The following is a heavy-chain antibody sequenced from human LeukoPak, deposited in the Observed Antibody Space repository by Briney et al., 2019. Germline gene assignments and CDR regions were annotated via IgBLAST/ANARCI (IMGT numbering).Heavy chain of an antibody. CDR1: GFTFGDYA. CDR2: IWFDGIRK. V-gene: IGHV3-33*01. Sequence: GSLRLSCTASGFTFGDYAMSWVRQAPGKGLEWVAAIWFDGIRKYYADSVKGRLTISRDNSKNTLYLQMNSLRAEDTAVYYCARDLEDSSPFGAFDMWGQGTMVTVSS. D-gene: IGHD3-22*01. CDR3: ARDLEDSSPFGAFDM. J-gene: IGHJ3*02.